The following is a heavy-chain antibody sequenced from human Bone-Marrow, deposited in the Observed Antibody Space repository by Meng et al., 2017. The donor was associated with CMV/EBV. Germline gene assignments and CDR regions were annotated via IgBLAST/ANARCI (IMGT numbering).Heavy chain of an antibody. V-gene: IGHV1-18*01. CDR1: GYTFTSYD. D-gene: IGHD3-22*01. CDR2: MNPNSGNT. CDR3: ATFTYYYDSSGYYYPDYFDY. J-gene: IGHJ4*02. Sequence: ASVKVSCKASGYTFTSYDINWVRQATGQGLEWMGWMNPNSGNTNYAQKLQGRVTMTTDTSTSTAYMELRSLRSDDTAVYYCATFTYYYDSSGYYYPDYFDYWGQGTLVTVSS.